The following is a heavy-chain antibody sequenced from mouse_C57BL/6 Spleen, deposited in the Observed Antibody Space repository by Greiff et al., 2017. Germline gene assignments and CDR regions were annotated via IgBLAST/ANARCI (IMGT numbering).Heavy chain of an antibody. CDR2: IRLKSDNYAT. CDR3: TESSNSWYFDV. CDR1: GFTFSNYW. V-gene: IGHV6-3*01. D-gene: IGHD2-5*01. Sequence: EVKLEESGGGLVQPGGSMKLSCVASGFTFSNYWMNWVRQSPEKGLEWVAQIRLKSDNYATHYAESVKGRFTISRDDSKSSVYLQMNNLRAEDTGIYYCTESSNSWYFDVWGTGTTVTVSS. J-gene: IGHJ1*03.